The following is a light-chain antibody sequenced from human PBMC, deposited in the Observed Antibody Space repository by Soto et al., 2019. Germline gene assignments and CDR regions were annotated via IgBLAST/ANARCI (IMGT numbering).Light chain of an antibody. CDR2: DXX. V-gene: IGLV1-51*01. CDR3: GTWDSSLSGWV. CDR1: SSNIGNNY. J-gene: IGLJ3*02. Sequence: QSVLTQPPSVSAAPGQKVTISCSGSSSNIGNNYVSWYQQLPGTAPKVLIYDXXXXXXXXXXXXXXXKSGTSATLGITGLXTGDEXXXYCGTWDSSLSGWVFGGGTKLTVL.